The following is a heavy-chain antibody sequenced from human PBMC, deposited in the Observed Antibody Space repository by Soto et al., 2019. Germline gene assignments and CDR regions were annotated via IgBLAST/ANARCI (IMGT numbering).Heavy chain of an antibody. CDR1: GFTFSSYG. J-gene: IGHJ6*02. CDR2: IWYDGSNK. Sequence: QVQLVESGGGVVQPGRSLRLSCAASGFTFSSYGMHWVRQAPGKGLEWVAVIWYDGSNKYYADSVKGRFTISRDNSKNTLYLQMNSLRAEDTAVYYCARDRIVGAPSSLYYYYYGMDVWGQGTTVTVSS. V-gene: IGHV3-33*01. D-gene: IGHD1-26*01. CDR3: ARDRIVGAPSSLYYYYYGMDV.